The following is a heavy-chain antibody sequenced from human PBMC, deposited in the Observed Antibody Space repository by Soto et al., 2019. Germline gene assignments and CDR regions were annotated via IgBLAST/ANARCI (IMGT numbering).Heavy chain of an antibody. CDR2: ISASGDST. CDR3: ASNARYCSSTSCYAY. CDR1: GFTFSSYA. D-gene: IGHD2-2*01. J-gene: IGHJ4*02. V-gene: IGHV3-23*01. Sequence: GGSLRLSCAASGFTFSSYAMSWVRQAPGKGLEWVSGISASGDSTYYADSVKGRFTISRDNSKDTLYLQMNSLRAGDTAVYYCASNARYCSSTSCYAYWGQGTLVT.